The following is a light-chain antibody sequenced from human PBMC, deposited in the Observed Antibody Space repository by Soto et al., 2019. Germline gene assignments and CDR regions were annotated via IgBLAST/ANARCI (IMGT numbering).Light chain of an antibody. CDR3: QQRNNWPST. J-gene: IGKJ5*01. V-gene: IGKV3-11*01. Sequence: IVFTQSPSTLSVSPGERATLSCRASQSVKTFIDWYQQRPGQAPRLLIHDASHRAAGIPARFSGSGSGTDFTLTISSLEPEDFATYYCQQRNNWPSTFGQGTRLEIK. CDR2: DAS. CDR1: QSVKTF.